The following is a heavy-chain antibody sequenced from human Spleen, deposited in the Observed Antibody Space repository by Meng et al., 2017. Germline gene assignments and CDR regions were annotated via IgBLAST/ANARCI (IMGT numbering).Heavy chain of an antibody. CDR2: IYYSGST. Sequence: QVQLQESGPGLVKPSGTLSLTCAVSGGSISSGGYYWSWIRQHPGKGLEWIGYIYYSGSTYYNPSLESRATISVDTSQNNLSLKLSSVTAADSAVYYCARGPTTMAHDFDYWGQGTLVTVSS. CDR1: GGSISSGGYY. J-gene: IGHJ4*02. CDR3: ARGPTTMAHDFDY. D-gene: IGHD4-11*01. V-gene: IGHV4-31*11.